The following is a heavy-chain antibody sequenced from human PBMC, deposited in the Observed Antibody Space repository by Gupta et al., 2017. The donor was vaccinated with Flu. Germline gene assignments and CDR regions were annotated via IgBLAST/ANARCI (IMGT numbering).Heavy chain of an antibody. CDR2: VYYHGSA. CDR3: TLLSSSLPLNY. J-gene: IGHJ4*02. V-gene: IGHV4-39*01. Sequence: GWGRQPPGKGLEWIGSVYYHGSAYYNPSLRSLVSISVDTSKNQFSLKLTSVTAADMAVYYCTLLSSSLPLNYWGQGTLVTVPS.